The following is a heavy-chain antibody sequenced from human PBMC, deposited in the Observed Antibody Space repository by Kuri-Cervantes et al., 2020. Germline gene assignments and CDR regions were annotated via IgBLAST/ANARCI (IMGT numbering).Heavy chain of an antibody. D-gene: IGHD3-10*01. CDR1: GGSISSSTYY. V-gene: IGHV4-39*07. CDR3: AREGVRGAFDY. Sequence: ESLKISCTVSGGSISSSTYYWGWIRQPPGKGLEWIGTIYYSGSTHYNPSLKTRVTISVDTSKNQFSLKLSSVTAADTAVYYCAREGVRGAFDYWGQGTLVTVSS. J-gene: IGHJ4*02. CDR2: IYYSGST.